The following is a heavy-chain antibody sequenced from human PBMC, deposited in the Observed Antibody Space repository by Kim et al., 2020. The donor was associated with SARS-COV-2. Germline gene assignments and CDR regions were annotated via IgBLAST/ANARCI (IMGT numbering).Heavy chain of an antibody. J-gene: IGHJ6*02. V-gene: IGHV1-2*02. Sequence: ASVKVSCKASGYTFTGYYMHWVRQAPGQGLEWMGWINPNSGGTNYAQKFQGRVTMTRDTSISTAYMELSRLRSDDTAVYYCARVGSYGYDYYYYGMDVWGQGTTVTVSS. CDR2: INPNSGGT. CDR3: ARVGSYGYDYYYYGMDV. D-gene: IGHD5-18*01. CDR1: GYTFTGYY.